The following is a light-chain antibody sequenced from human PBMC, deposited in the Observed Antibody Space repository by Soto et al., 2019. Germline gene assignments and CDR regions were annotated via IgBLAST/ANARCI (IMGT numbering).Light chain of an antibody. V-gene: IGLV2-14*01. Sequence: QSALTQPASVSGSPGQSITISCTGTSSDFGGYNYVSWYQQHPGKAPKLMIYEVSNRPSGVSNRFSGSKSDNTASLTISGLQAEDEADYYCSSYTSSSTAVFGGGTKLTVL. J-gene: IGLJ2*01. CDR1: SSDFGGYNY. CDR2: EVS. CDR3: SSYTSSSTAV.